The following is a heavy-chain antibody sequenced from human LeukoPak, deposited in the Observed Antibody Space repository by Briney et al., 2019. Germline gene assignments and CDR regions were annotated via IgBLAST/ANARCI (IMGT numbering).Heavy chain of an antibody. D-gene: IGHD1-26*01. J-gene: IGHJ4*02. CDR1: GFTFSNAW. CDR3: TAVRWSGSYDY. CDR2: IKSKTNGGTT. V-gene: IGHV3-15*01. Sequence: PGGSLRLSCAPSGFTFSNAWMSWVRQAPGKGLEWVGRIKSKTNGGTTDYAAPVKGRFTISRDDSKSTVYLQMNSLKTEDTAVYYCTAVRWSGSYDYWGQGTLVTVFS.